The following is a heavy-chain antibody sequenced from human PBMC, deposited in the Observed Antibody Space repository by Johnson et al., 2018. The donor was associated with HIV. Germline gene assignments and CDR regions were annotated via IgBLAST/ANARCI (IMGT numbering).Heavy chain of an antibody. J-gene: IGHJ3*02. Sequence: QVQLVESGGGVVQPGTSLRLSCAASGFTFSSFPMHWVRQAPGKGLEWVAFISYVGTNKYYADSVKGRFTIYRDTSKNTLYLQMNSLRAEDTAVYYCARARIGSGGGFDIWGQGTMVTVSS. CDR1: GFTFSSFP. D-gene: IGHD2-15*01. V-gene: IGHV3-30-3*01. CDR3: ARARIGSGGGFDI. CDR2: ISYVGTNK.